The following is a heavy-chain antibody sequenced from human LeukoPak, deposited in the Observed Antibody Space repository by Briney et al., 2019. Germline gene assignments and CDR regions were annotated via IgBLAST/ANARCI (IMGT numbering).Heavy chain of an antibody. V-gene: IGHV4-4*07. J-gene: IGHJ4*02. CDR3: ARGAQGVND. CDR1: GGSISSYY. Sequence: PSETLSLTCTVSGGSISSYYWSWVRQPPGKGLEWIGRIYTSGSTNYNPSLKSRVSMSVETTKNQFSLKMSSVTAAETGVYYCARGAQGVNDWGQGTLVTVSS. D-gene: IGHD4/OR15-4a*01. CDR2: IYTSGST.